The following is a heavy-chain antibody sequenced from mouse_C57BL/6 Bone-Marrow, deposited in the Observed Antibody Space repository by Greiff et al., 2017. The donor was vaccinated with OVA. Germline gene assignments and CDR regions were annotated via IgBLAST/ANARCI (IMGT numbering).Heavy chain of an antibody. V-gene: IGHV3-6*01. CDR1: GYSITSGYY. CDR3: ARDWYGSYWYFDV. D-gene: IGHD1-1*01. Sequence: EVKLQESGPGLVKPSQSLSLTCSVTGYSITSGYYWNWIRQFPGNKLEWMGYISYDGSNNYNPSLKNRISIASDTSKNQFFLKLNSVTTEDTATYYCARDWYGSYWYFDVWGTGTTVTVSS. CDR2: ISYDGSN. J-gene: IGHJ1*03.